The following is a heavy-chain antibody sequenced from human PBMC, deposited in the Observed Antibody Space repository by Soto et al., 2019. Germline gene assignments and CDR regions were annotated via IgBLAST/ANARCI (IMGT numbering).Heavy chain of an antibody. CDR1: GFTFSNAW. CDR2: IKSKTDGGTT. Sequence: EVQLVESGGGLVKPGGSLRLSCAASGFTFSNAWMNWVRQAPGKGLEWVGRIKSKTDGGTTDYAAPVKGRFTISRDDSKNTRYLQMNSLKTEDTAVYYCTTLSLYSTSWYWGFDYWGQGTLVTVSS. CDR3: TTLSLYSTSWYWGFDY. D-gene: IGHD6-13*01. J-gene: IGHJ4*02. V-gene: IGHV3-15*07.